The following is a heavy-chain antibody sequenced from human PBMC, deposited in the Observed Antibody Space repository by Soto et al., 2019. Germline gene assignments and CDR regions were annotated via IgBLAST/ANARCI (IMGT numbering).Heavy chain of an antibody. V-gene: IGHV1-46*01. Sequence: GASVKVSCKASGYTFTSYYMHWVRQAPGQGLEWMGIINPSGGSTSYAQKFQGRVTMTRNTSTSTVYMELSSLRSEDTAVYYCARGDGSGSYYNIVDYWGQGTLVPVSS. CDR3: ARGDGSGSYYNIVDY. CDR2: INPSGGST. CDR1: GYTFTSYY. D-gene: IGHD3-10*01. J-gene: IGHJ4*02.